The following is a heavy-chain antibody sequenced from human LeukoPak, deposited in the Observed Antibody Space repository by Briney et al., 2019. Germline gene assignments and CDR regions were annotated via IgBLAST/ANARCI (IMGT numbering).Heavy chain of an antibody. D-gene: IGHD6-19*01. CDR1: GFTFTSSA. Sequence: SVKVSCKASGFTFTSSAVQWVRQARGQRREWIGWIVVGSGNTNYAQKFQERVTITRDMSTSTAYMELSSLRSEDTAVYYCARGGSRIAVAGNFDCWRQGTLVTVSS. CDR3: ARGGSRIAVAGNFDC. V-gene: IGHV1-58*01. CDR2: IVVGSGNT. J-gene: IGHJ4*01.